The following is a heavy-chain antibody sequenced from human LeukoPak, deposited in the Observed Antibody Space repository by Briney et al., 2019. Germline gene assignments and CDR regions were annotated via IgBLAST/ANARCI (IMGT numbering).Heavy chain of an antibody. CDR1: GFTFRSYS. V-gene: IGHV3-21*01. Sequence: KSGGSLRLSCAASGFTFRSYSMNWVRQAPGKGLEWVSSISSSSSYIYYADSVKGRFTISRDNAKNSLYLQMNSLRAGDTAVYYCARGLSGHYDFWSGSLYYFDYWGQGTLVTVSS. CDR2: ISSSSSYI. J-gene: IGHJ4*02. D-gene: IGHD3-3*01. CDR3: ARGLSGHYDFWSGSLYYFDY.